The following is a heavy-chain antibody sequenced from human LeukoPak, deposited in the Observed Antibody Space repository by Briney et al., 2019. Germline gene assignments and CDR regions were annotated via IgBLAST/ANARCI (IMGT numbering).Heavy chain of an antibody. CDR2: ISYDGSNK. Sequence: PGGSLRLSCAASGFTFSSYGMHWVRQAPGKGLEWVAVISYDGSNKYYADSVKGRFTISRDNAKNSLYLQMNSLRAEDTAVYYCARSYYDILTGYYNVGPQDYWGQGTLVTVSS. CDR1: GFTFSSYG. J-gene: IGHJ4*02. CDR3: ARSYYDILTGYYNVGPQDY. V-gene: IGHV3-30*03. D-gene: IGHD3-9*01.